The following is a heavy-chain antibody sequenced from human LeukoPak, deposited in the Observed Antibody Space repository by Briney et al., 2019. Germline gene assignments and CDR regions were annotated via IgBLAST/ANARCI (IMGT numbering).Heavy chain of an antibody. D-gene: IGHD3-22*01. Sequence: GGSLRLSCAASGFTFSSYGMHWVRQAPGKGLEWVAVIWYDGSNKYYADSVKGRFTISRDDSKNTLYLQMNSLRAEDTAVYYCARGAYYYEDWGQGTLVTVSS. CDR2: IWYDGSNK. CDR3: ARGAYYYED. V-gene: IGHV3-33*01. CDR1: GFTFSSYG. J-gene: IGHJ4*02.